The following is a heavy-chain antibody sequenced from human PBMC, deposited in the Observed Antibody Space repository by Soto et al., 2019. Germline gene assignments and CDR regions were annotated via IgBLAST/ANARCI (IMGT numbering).Heavy chain of an antibody. CDR3: GSGPSTTWLDN. Sequence: QLQVQESGPGQVKPSQTLSLTCTVSGGSITSHHYYWGWIRQPPGKGLEWIGSIYSGGNTYYNPSLRSRLNISVDTAKNLISLKLKSVTAADSAIYYCGSGPSTTWLDNWGLGTQVSVSS. V-gene: IGHV4-39*01. D-gene: IGHD2-2*01. J-gene: IGHJ4*02. CDR2: IYSGGNT. CDR1: GGSITSHHYY.